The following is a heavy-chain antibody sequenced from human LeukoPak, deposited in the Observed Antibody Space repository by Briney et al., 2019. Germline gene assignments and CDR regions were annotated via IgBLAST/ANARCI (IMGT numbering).Heavy chain of an antibody. V-gene: IGHV3-7*01. CDR3: AREGGYGDYEFDY. CDR2: IKQDGSEK. J-gene: IGHJ4*02. Sequence: GGSLRLSCAASGFIFSNYWMSWARQAPGKGLEWVANIKQDGSEKYYVDSVKGRFTISRDNAKNSLYLQMNSLRAEDTAVYSCAREGGYGDYEFDYWGQGTLVTVSS. CDR1: GFIFSNYW. D-gene: IGHD4-17*01.